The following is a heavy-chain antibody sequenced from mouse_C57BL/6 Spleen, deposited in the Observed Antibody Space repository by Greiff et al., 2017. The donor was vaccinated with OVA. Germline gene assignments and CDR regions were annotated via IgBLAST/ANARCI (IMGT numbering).Heavy chain of an antibody. Sequence: EVKLVESGGGLVQPGGSLKLSCAASGFTFSDYYMYWVRQTPEKRLDWVAYISNGGGSTYYPDTVKGRFTISRDNAKNTLYLQMSRLKSEDKARYYCARQGGNYVDYWYFDVWGTGTTVTVSS. J-gene: IGHJ1*03. D-gene: IGHD2-1*01. CDR3: ARQGGNYVDYWYFDV. CDR1: GFTFSDYY. CDR2: ISNGGGST. V-gene: IGHV5-12*01.